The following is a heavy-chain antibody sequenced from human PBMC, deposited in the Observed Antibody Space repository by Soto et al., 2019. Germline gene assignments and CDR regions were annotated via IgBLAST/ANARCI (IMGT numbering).Heavy chain of an antibody. CDR1: GYTLTELS. J-gene: IGHJ4*02. D-gene: IGHD1-26*01. Sequence: QVQLVQSGAEVKKPGASVKVSCKVSGYTLTELSMHWVRQAPGKGLEWMGGFDPEDGETINAQKFQGRVTITEDTSTDTAYMELSSLRSEDTAVYYCATDSHVGVGANFDYWGQGTLVTVSS. CDR2: FDPEDGET. CDR3: ATDSHVGVGANFDY. V-gene: IGHV1-24*01.